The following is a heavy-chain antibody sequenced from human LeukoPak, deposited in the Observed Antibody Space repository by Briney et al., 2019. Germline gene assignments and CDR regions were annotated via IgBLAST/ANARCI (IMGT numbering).Heavy chain of an antibody. CDR3: ARMAAAGTRAFDI. CDR2: INGDGSSA. CDR1: GFTFSSYW. D-gene: IGHD6-13*01. J-gene: IGHJ3*02. Sequence: GGSLRISCAASGFTFSSYWMHWVRQAPGKRLVWVSRINGDGSSATYADSVKGRFTISRDSAKNTVYLQMNSPRAEDTAVYYCARMAAAGTRAFDIWGQGTMVTVSS. V-gene: IGHV3-74*01.